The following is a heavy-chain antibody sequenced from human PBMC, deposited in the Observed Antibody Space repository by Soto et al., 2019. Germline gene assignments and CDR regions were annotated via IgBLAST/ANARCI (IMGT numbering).Heavy chain of an antibody. D-gene: IGHD2-2*01. CDR2: ISGSGGST. J-gene: IGHJ4*02. Sequence: GGSLRLSCAASGFTFSSYAMSWVRQAPGKGLEWVSAISGSGGSTYYADSVKGRFTISRDNSKNTLYLQMNSLRAEDTAVYYCAKDEKVRGTEVVPAATYTLHLSYWGQGTLVTVSS. CDR3: AKDEKVRGTEVVPAATYTLHLSY. V-gene: IGHV3-23*01. CDR1: GFTFSSYA.